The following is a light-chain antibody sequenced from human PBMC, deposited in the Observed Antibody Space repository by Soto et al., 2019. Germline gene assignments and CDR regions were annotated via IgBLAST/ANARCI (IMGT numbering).Light chain of an antibody. CDR1: QSISNSY. V-gene: IGKV3-20*01. J-gene: IGKJ1*01. CDR3: QQYHNWPPWT. Sequence: EIVLTQSPGTLSLSPGDRATLSCRASQSISNSYLAWYQQKPGQAPRLLIYDASSRATGIPDRFSGSGSGTEFTLTISSLQAEDFAVYYCQQYHNWPPWTFGQGTKVDIK. CDR2: DAS.